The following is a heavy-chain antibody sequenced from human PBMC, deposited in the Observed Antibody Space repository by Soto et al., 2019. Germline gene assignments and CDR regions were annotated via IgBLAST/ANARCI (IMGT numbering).Heavy chain of an antibody. V-gene: IGHV1-3*01. Sequence: QAQLVQSGAEVKKPGASVKVSCKASGYTFTNYAMHWVRQAPGQRLEWMGWINAAIGNTKYSQKFQGSVTITRDTSANTAYMELSSLRSEDTAVYYCARRNVYGSGSYSFDYWGQGTLVTVSS. D-gene: IGHD3-10*01. CDR3: ARRNVYGSGSYSFDY. CDR2: INAAIGNT. J-gene: IGHJ4*02. CDR1: GYTFTNYA.